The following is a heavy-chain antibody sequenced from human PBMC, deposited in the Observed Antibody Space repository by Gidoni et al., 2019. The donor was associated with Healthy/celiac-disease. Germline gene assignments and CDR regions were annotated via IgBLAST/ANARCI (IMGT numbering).Heavy chain of an antibody. CDR2: IYYSGST. J-gene: IGHJ5*02. CDR3: ARRGYCSGGSCYSRHWFDP. D-gene: IGHD2-15*01. V-gene: IGHV4-39*01. Sequence: QLQLQASGPGLVKPSETLSLTCTVSGGSISSSSYYWGWIRQPPGKGLEWIGSIYYSGSTYYNPSLKSRVTISVDTSKNQFSLKLSSVTAADTAVYYCARRGYCSGGSCYSRHWFDPWGQGTLVTVSS. CDR1: GGSISSSSYY.